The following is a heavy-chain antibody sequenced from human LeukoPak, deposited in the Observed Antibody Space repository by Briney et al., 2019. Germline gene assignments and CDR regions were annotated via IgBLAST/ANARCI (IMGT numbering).Heavy chain of an antibody. V-gene: IGHV1-2*02. Sequence: ASVKVSCKASGYTFTGYYMHWVRQAPGQGLEWMGWINLNSGGTNYAQKFQGRVTMTRDTSISTAYMELSRLRSDDTAVYYCARVGYSSSWDGGAFDIWGQGSMVTVSS. D-gene: IGHD6-13*01. J-gene: IGHJ3*02. CDR2: INLNSGGT. CDR1: GYTFTGYY. CDR3: ARVGYSSSWDGGAFDI.